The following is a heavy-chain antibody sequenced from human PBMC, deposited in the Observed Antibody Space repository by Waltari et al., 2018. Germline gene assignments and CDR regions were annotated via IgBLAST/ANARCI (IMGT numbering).Heavy chain of an antibody. CDR3: ARLSGHDAFDI. CDR1: GGSFSGYY. D-gene: IGHD6-25*01. Sequence: QVQLQQWGAGLLKPSETLSLTCAFYGGSFSGYYWSGIRQPPGRGLEGIGEISHSGSTYYNTALKRRVTISVDTSKNQFSLKLSSVTAADTAVYYCARLSGHDAFDIWGQGTMVTVSS. J-gene: IGHJ3*02. CDR2: ISHSGST. V-gene: IGHV4-34*01.